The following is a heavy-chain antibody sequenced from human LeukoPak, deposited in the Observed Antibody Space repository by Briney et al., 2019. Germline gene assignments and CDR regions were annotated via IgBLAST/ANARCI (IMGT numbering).Heavy chain of an antibody. CDR1: GYTFTGYY. V-gene: IGHV1-2*02. CDR3: ARGDDILIGYGPFDY. Sequence: GASVKVSCKASGYTFTGYYMHWVRQAPGQGLEWMGLINPNSGGTNYAQKFQGRVTMTRDTSISTAYMELSRLRSDDTAVYYCARGDDILIGYGPFDYWGQGTLVTVSS. CDR2: INPNSGGT. D-gene: IGHD3-9*01. J-gene: IGHJ4*02.